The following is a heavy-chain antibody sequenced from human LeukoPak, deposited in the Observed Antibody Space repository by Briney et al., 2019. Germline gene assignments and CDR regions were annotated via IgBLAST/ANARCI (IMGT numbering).Heavy chain of an antibody. Sequence: SETLSLTCTVSGGSISSYYWSWIRQPPGKGLEWIGYIYYSGSTNYTPSLKSRVTISVDTSKNQFSLKLSSVTAADTAVYYCARSGEDYGDYVGYFDLWGRGTLVTVSS. CDR1: GGSISSYY. CDR3: ARSGEDYGDYVGYFDL. CDR2: IYYSGST. V-gene: IGHV4-59*01. D-gene: IGHD4-17*01. J-gene: IGHJ2*01.